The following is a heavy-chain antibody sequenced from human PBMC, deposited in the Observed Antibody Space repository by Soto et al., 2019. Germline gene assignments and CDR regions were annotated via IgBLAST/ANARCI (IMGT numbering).Heavy chain of an antibody. Sequence: SLRLSCTASGFTFGDYAMSWVRQAPGKGLEWVGFIRSKAYGGTTEYAASVKGRFTISRDDSKSIAYLQMNSLKTEDTAVYYCIRGAEYYDFWSGYPQPYYYYGMDVWGQGTTVTVSS. J-gene: IGHJ6*02. D-gene: IGHD3-3*01. V-gene: IGHV3-49*04. CDR2: IRSKAYGGTT. CDR1: GFTFGDYA. CDR3: IRGAEYYDFWSGYPQPYYYYGMDV.